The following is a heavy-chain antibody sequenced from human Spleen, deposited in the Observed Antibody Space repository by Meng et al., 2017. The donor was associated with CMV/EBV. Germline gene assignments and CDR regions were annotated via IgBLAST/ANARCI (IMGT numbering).Heavy chain of an antibody. D-gene: IGHD7-27*01. Sequence: ASVKVSCKASGYTFTSYAMHWVRQPPGQGLEWMGWINPNSGGTNYAQKFQGRATMTRDTSISTAYMDLSRLRSDDTAVYYCATDLGNWGSHWGQGTLVTVSS. CDR1: GYTFTSYA. V-gene: IGHV1-2*02. J-gene: IGHJ4*02. CDR2: INPNSGGT. CDR3: ATDLGNWGSH.